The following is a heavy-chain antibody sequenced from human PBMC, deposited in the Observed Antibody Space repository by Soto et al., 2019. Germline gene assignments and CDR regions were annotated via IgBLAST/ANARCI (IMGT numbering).Heavy chain of an antibody. Sequence: EVQLVESGGGLVQPGGSLRLSCAASGFTFSNYAMNWVRRAPGKGLEWVSYISSSSSTKFYADSVKGRFTISRDNAKNSLYLQMNSLRDEDTAVYYCARERADSGSFPFDFWGPGTLVTVSS. D-gene: IGHD1-26*01. CDR3: ARERADSGSFPFDF. J-gene: IGHJ5*01. V-gene: IGHV3-48*02. CDR1: GFTFSNYA. CDR2: ISSSSSTK.